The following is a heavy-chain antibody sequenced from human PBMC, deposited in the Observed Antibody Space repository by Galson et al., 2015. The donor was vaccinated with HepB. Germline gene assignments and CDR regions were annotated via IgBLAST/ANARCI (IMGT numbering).Heavy chain of an antibody. CDR3: ARLFDGSYVDF. J-gene: IGHJ4*02. CDR2: IHPSDSDT. CDR1: GYSFTNYW. Sequence: QSGAEVKKPGESLKISCKGSGYSFTNYWILWVRQMPGKGLEWMGVIHPSDSDTRYSPSFEGHVTISADESVNTAYLRWSGLKASDSAMYYCARLFDGSYVDFWGQGTLITVSS. D-gene: IGHD3-16*01. V-gene: IGHV5-51*01.